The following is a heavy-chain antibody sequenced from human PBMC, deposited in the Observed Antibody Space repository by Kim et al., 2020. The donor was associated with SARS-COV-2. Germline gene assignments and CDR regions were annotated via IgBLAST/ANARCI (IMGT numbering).Heavy chain of an antibody. V-gene: IGHV1-69*13. CDR3: AGLVLLREMALYSSSWSYFDY. Sequence: SVKVSCKASGGTFSSYAISWVRQAPGQGLEWMGGIIPIFGTANYAQKFQGRVTITADESTSTAYMELSSLRSEDTAVYYCAGLVLLREMALYSSSWSYFDYWGQGTLVTVSS. CDR1: GGTFSSYA. CDR2: IIPIFGTA. D-gene: IGHD6-13*01. J-gene: IGHJ4*02.